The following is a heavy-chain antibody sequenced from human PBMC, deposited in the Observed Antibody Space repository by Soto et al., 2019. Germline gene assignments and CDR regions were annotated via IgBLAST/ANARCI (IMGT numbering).Heavy chain of an antibody. CDR1: GFTFSDYY. V-gene: IGHV3-11*05. J-gene: IGHJ5*02. Sequence: GGSLRLSCAASGFTFSDYYMSWIRQAPGKGLEWVSYISSSSSYTNYADSVKGRFTIARDNAKNSLYLQMNSLRAEDTAVYYCARERVQWELLSNWFDPSGQGTLVTVSS. D-gene: IGHD1-26*01. CDR3: ARERVQWELLSNWFDP. CDR2: ISSSSSYT.